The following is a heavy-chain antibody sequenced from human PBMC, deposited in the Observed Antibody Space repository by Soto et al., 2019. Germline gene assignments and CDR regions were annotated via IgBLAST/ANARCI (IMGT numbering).Heavy chain of an antibody. CDR3: ASSYCGGDCHPRNDAFDI. CDR2: IIPIFGTA. J-gene: IGHJ3*02. Sequence: SVKVSCKASGGTFSSYAISWVRQAPGQGLEWMGGIIPIFGTANYAQKFQGRVTITADESTSTAYMELSSLRSEDTAVYYCASSYCGGDCHPRNDAFDIWGQGTMVTVSS. D-gene: IGHD2-21*02. CDR1: GGTFSSYA. V-gene: IGHV1-69*13.